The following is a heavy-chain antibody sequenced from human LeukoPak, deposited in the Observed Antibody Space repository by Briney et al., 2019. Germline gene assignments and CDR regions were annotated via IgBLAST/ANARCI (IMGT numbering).Heavy chain of an antibody. D-gene: IGHD5-18*01. CDR2: INHSGST. V-gene: IGHV4-34*01. Sequence: SETLSLTCAVYGGSFSGYYWSWIRQPPGKGLEWIGEINHSGSTNYNPSLKSRVAISVDTSKNQFSLKLSSVTAADTAVYYCARDWIQLPLDYWGQGTLVTVSS. CDR3: ARDWIQLPLDY. J-gene: IGHJ4*02. CDR1: GGSFSGYY.